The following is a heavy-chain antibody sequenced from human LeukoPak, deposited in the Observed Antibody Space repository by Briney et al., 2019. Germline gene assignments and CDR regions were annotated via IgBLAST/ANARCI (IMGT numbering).Heavy chain of an antibody. CDR2: IYTSGST. J-gene: IGHJ3*02. V-gene: IGHV4-4*07. CDR1: GGSISSYY. D-gene: IGHD4-11*01. Sequence: PSQTLSLTCAVSGGSISSYYWSWIRQPAGKGLEWIGRIYTSGSTNYNPSLKSRVTMSVDTSKNQFSLKLSSVTAADTAVYYCARSYSNYANAFDIWGQGTMVTVSS. CDR3: ARSYSNYANAFDI.